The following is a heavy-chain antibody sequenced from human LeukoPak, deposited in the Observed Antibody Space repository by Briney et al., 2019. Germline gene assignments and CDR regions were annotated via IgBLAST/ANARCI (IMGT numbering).Heavy chain of an antibody. CDR2: IIPIFGTA. Sequence: SVKVSCKASGGTFSSYAISWVRQAPGQGLEWMGGIIPIFGTANYAQKFQGRVTITTDESTSTAYMELSSLRSEDTAVYYCARARREYQLLSRRYYYYYMDVWGKGTTVTVSS. J-gene: IGHJ6*03. V-gene: IGHV1-69*05. CDR3: ARARREYQLLSRRYYYYYMDV. CDR1: GGTFSSYA. D-gene: IGHD2-2*01.